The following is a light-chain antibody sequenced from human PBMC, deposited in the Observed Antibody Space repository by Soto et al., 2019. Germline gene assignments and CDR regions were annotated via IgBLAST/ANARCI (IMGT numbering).Light chain of an antibody. CDR3: QQHNNWPPWT. Sequence: EIVMTQSPATLSVSPGEGATLSCRASQSISSNLAWYQQKPGQAPRLLIYGASTRATGIPARFSGSGSGTEFTLTISSLQSEDFAVYYCQQHNNWPPWTFGQGTKVDIK. CDR1: QSISSN. J-gene: IGKJ1*01. CDR2: GAS. V-gene: IGKV3-15*01.